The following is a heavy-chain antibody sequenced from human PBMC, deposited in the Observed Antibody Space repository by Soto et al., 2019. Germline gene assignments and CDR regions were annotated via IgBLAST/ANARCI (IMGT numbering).Heavy chain of an antibody. D-gene: IGHD1-1*01. CDR1: GFTFSSYA. V-gene: IGHV3-23*01. CDR2: ISGGGGST. J-gene: IGHJ4*02. Sequence: VQLLESGGGLVQPGGSLRLSCAASGFTFSSYAMSWVRQAPGKGLEWVSAISGGGGSTYYADSVKGRFTISRDNSKNTLYLQMNSLRAEDTAVYYCAKGTANDPRVYDYWGQGTLVTVSS. CDR3: AKGTANDPRVYDY.